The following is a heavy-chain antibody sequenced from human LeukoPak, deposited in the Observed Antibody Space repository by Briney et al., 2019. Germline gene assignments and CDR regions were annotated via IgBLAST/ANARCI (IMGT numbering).Heavy chain of an antibody. V-gene: IGHV1-18*01. CDR2: VSAYNGNT. D-gene: IGHD3-22*01. Sequence: GASVTVSCKASGFTFTNYGISWVRQAPGQGLEWMGWVSAYNGNTNYAQKFQSRVTMTTDTSTSTAYMELRSLRSDDTAVYYCARSYYDSSGHLDCWGQGTLVTVSS. CDR1: GFTFTNYG. CDR3: ARSYYDSSGHLDC. J-gene: IGHJ4*02.